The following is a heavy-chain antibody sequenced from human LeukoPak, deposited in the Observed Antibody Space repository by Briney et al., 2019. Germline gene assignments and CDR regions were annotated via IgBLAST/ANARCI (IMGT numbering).Heavy chain of an antibody. CDR3: ARNGGNSDYDY. CDR1: GGSISSSSSIC. V-gene: IGHV4-4*02. CDR2: IYHNGAT. J-gene: IGHJ4*02. D-gene: IGHD4-23*01. Sequence: SETLSLTCAVSGGSISSSSSICWTWVRQPPGEGLEWIGEIYHNGATNYNPSLKNRVTLLLDKSKNQFSLRLNSVTAADTAVYYCARNGGNSDYDYWGQGTLVTVSA.